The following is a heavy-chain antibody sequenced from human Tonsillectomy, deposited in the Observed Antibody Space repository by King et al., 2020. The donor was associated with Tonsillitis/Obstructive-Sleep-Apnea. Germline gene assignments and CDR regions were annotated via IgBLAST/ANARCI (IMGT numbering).Heavy chain of an antibody. D-gene: IGHD6-6*01. Sequence: QLQESDPGLVKPSETLSLTCTVSGGSISSYYWSWIRQPPGKGLEWIGYIYYSGSTNYNPSLKSRVTISVDTSKNQFSLKLSSVTAADTAVYYCARGGSSSSSYYYYYYYMDVWGKGTTVTVSS. V-gene: IGHV4-59*01. CDR3: ARGGSSSSSYYYYYYYMDV. CDR1: GGSISSYY. CDR2: IYYSGST. J-gene: IGHJ6*03.